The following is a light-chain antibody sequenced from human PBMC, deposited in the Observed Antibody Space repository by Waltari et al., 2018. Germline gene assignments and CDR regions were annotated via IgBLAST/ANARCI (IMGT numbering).Light chain of an antibody. V-gene: IGKV1-5*03. J-gene: IGKJ3*01. CDR1: QTISSW. CDR2: EAS. Sequence: GDRTTITCRASQTISSWLAWYQQKPGKAPKSLIYEASTLESGVPSRFAGSGSGTEFTLTISSLQPDDFATYYCQQYHSDPFTFGPGTKVVVK. CDR3: QQYHSDPFT.